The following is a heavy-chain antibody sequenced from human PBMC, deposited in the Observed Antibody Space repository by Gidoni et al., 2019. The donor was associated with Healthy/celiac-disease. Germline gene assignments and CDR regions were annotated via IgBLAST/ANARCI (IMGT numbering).Heavy chain of an antibody. Sequence: QVQLLESGGGVVQPGRSLRLSCAADGVTFSNYARHWVRQAPGKGLEWVAVISYDGSNMYYADSVNGRSTISRDNSKNTLYLQMNSLRAEDMAVYYCARGGDGYNPYFDYWGQGTLVTVSS. CDR3: ARGGDGYNPYFDY. CDR2: ISYDGSNM. V-gene: IGHV3-30-3*01. D-gene: IGHD5-12*01. J-gene: IGHJ4*02. CDR1: GVTFSNYA.